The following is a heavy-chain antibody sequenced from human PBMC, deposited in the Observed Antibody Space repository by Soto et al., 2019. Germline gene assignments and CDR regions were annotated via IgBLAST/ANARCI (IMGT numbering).Heavy chain of an antibody. CDR2: IDHSGGT. Sequence: QVQLQQWGTKLSKPSETLSLTCAVYGGSFSGYYWSWIRQPPGKGLERIGEIDHSGGTNYNPSLKRRVTLSVDTSHSQFSLKLSSVTAADTARYYCARGRLGGAANWGQGTLVIVSS. V-gene: IGHV4-34*01. J-gene: IGHJ4*02. CDR1: GGSFSGYY. D-gene: IGHD3-16*01. CDR3: ARGRLGGAAN.